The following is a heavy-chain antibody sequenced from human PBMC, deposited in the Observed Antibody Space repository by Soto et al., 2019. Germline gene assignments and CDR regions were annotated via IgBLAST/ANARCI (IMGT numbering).Heavy chain of an antibody. CDR1: GGSISSGDYY. CDR2: IYYSGST. J-gene: IGHJ6*02. CDR3: ARDPPDYGMDV. Sequence: QVQLQESGPGLVKPSQTLSLTCTVSGGSISSGDYYWSWIRQPPGKGLEWIGYIYYSGSTYYNPSLKSRVTISVATAQNQFSLNLSAVTAADTAVYYRARDPPDYGMDVWGQGTTVTVSS. V-gene: IGHV4-30-4*01.